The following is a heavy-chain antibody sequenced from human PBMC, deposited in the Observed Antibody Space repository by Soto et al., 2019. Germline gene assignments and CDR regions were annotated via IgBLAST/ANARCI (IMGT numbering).Heavy chain of an antibody. D-gene: IGHD3-9*01. CDR2: ISSSSSTI. CDR1: GFTFSSYS. V-gene: IGHV3-48*02. J-gene: IGHJ4*02. Sequence: HPGGSLRLSCAASGFTFSSYSMNWVRQAPGKGLEWVSYISSSSSTIYYADSVKGRFTISRDNAKNSLYLQMNSLRDEDTAVYYCARDREDYDILTGYPDYWGQGTLVTVSS. CDR3: ARDREDYDILTGYPDY.